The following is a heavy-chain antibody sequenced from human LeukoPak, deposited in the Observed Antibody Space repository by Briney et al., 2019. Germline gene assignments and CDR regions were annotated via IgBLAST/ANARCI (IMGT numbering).Heavy chain of an antibody. CDR2: INTSTGNP. CDR1: GYTFTSYA. Sequence: ASVKVSCKASGYTFTSYAMNWVRQAPGQGLEWMGWINTSTGNPTYAQGFTGRFVFSLDTSVSTAYLQISSLKAEDTAVYYCAEEWEHDAFDIWGQGTMVTVSS. V-gene: IGHV7-4-1*02. D-gene: IGHD1-26*01. J-gene: IGHJ3*02. CDR3: AEEWEHDAFDI.